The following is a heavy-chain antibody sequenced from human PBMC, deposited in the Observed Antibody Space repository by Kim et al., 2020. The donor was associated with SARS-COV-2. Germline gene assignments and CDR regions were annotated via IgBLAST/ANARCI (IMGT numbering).Heavy chain of an antibody. CDR1: GYSISSGYY. J-gene: IGHJ6*02. V-gene: IGHV4-38-2*02. D-gene: IGHD3-3*01. CDR3: ARDGPYDFWSGYYYYGMDV. CDR2: IYHSGST. Sequence: SETLSLTCTVSGYSISSGYYWGWIRQPPGKGLEWIGSIYHSGSTYYNPSLKSRVTISVDTSKNQFSLKLSSVTAADTAVYYCARDGPYDFWSGYYYYGMDVWGQGTTVTVSS.